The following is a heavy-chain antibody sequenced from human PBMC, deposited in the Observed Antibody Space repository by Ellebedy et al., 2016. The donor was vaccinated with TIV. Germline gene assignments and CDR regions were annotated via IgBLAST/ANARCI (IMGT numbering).Heavy chain of an antibody. D-gene: IGHD3-16*01. CDR1: EFTFSTYH. V-gene: IGHV3-33*01. J-gene: IGHJ4*02. CDR3: ARKSDTLLFAGGDC. CDR2: IWYDGTAK. Sequence: GESLKISCAASEFTFSTYHMHWVRQAPGKGLEWVAVIWYDGTAKFYAESVKGRFTISRDSAKNTLYLQMNSLRVEDTAVYYCARKSDTLLFAGGDCWGQGTLVTVSS.